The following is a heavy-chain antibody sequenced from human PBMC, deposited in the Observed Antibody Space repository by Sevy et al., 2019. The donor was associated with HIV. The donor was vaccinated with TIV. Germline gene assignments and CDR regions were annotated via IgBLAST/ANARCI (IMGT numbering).Heavy chain of an antibody. Sequence: GGSLRLSCAASGFTFSSYAMSWVRQAPGKGLEWVSAISGSGGSTYYADSVKGRFTISRDNSKNTLYLQMNSLRAEDTAGYYCAIPRHPPFSRTSINWFDPWGQGTLVTVSS. J-gene: IGHJ5*02. CDR2: ISGSGGST. CDR1: GFTFSSYA. CDR3: AIPRHPPFSRTSINWFDP. V-gene: IGHV3-23*01. D-gene: IGHD2-2*01.